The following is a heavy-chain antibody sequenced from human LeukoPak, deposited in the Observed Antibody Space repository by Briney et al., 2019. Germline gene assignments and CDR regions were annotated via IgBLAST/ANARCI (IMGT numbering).Heavy chain of an antibody. D-gene: IGHD2-15*01. CDR3: ASGGWYRGY. CDR2: INHRGST. J-gene: IGHJ4*02. CDR1: GGSFSGYY. V-gene: IGHV4-34*01. Sequence: SETLSLTCAVYGGSFSGYYWTWIRQTPGKGLEWIGEINHRGSTNYNPSLESRVTITVDTSKNHFSLDLTSVTAADTAVYYCASGGWYRGYWGQGTLVTVSS.